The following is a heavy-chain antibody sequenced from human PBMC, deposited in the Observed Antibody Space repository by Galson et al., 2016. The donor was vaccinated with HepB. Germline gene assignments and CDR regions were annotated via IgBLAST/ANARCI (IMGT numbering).Heavy chain of an antibody. CDR2: IYPADSDT. CDR3: ARFDSGSYPMGAFDF. V-gene: IGHV5-51*01. CDR1: GFTFTNYW. J-gene: IGHJ3*01. D-gene: IGHD1-26*01. Sequence: QSGAEVKKPGESLKISCKTSGFTFTNYWIGWVRQMPGKGLEWMGIIYPADSDTIYSPSLQGHVTISADKSISTAYLQWRGLKASDTAMYYCARFDSGSYPMGAFDFWGQGTMVTVSS.